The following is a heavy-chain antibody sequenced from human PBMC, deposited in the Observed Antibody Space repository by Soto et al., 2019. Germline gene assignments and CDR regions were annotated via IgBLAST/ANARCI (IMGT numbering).Heavy chain of an antibody. CDR2: IVVGSGNT. J-gene: IGHJ4*02. D-gene: IGHD2-15*01. V-gene: IGHV1-58*01. CDR1: GFTFTSSS. Sequence: SVKVSCKASGFTFTSSSVQWVRQARGQRLEWIGWIVVGSGNTNYAQKFQERVTITRDMSTSTAYMELSSLRSEDTAVYYCAAEEYCSGGSCGSYWGQGTLVTVSS. CDR3: AAEEYCSGGSCGSY.